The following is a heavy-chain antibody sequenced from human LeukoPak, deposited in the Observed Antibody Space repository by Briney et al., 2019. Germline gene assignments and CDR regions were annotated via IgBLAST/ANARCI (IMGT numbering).Heavy chain of an antibody. D-gene: IGHD5-18*01. CDR1: GFTFSSYA. V-gene: IGHV3-23*01. CDR2: ISGSGGST. J-gene: IGHJ4*02. CDR3: AKDIEPDTAMVYYFDY. Sequence: AGGSLRLSCAASGFTFSSYAMSWVRQAPGKGLERVSAISGSGGSTYYADSVKGRFTISRDNSKNTLYLQMNSLRAEDTAVYYCAKDIEPDTAMVYYFDYWGQGTLVTVSS.